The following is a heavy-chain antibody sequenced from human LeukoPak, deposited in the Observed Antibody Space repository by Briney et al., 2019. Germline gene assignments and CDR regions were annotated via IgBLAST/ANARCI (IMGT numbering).Heavy chain of an antibody. V-gene: IGHV4-30-2*01. J-gene: IGHJ5*02. CDR1: GGSISSGGYS. Sequence: KPSETLSLTCAVSGGSISSGGYSWSWIRQPPGKGLEWIGYIYHSGSTYYNPSLKSRVTISVDRSKNQFSLKLSSVTAADTAVYYCARERGQYCSGGSCYSNVPWFDPWGQGTLATVSS. D-gene: IGHD2-15*01. CDR2: IYHSGST. CDR3: ARERGQYCSGGSCYSNVPWFDP.